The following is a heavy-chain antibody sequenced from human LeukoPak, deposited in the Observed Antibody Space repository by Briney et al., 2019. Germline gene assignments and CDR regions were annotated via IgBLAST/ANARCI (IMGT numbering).Heavy chain of an antibody. V-gene: IGHV3-23*01. J-gene: IGHJ6*02. CDR1: GFTFSSYA. Sequence: GGSLRLSCAASGFTFSSYAMSWVRQAPGKGLEWVSGIGNSGSTTYYADSVKGRFTISRDNSKNMLYLQMNSLRAEDAAVYYCARKYYRMDVWGQGTTVTVSS. CDR2: IGNSGSTT. CDR3: ARKYYRMDV.